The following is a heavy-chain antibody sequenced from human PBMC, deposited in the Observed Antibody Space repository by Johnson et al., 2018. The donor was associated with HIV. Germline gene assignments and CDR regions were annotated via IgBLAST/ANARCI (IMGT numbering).Heavy chain of an antibody. CDR1: GFTFEDYG. J-gene: IGHJ3*02. V-gene: IGHV3-23*04. Sequence: VQLVESGGRVVRPGGSLRLSCAASGFTFEDYGMSWVREAPGKGLEWVSAISGSGGSTYYADSVKGRFTISRDNSKNTLYLQLNSLRAEDTAVYYCAKSPWALAAAGTDAFDIWGQGTMVTVSS. CDR3: AKSPWALAAAGTDAFDI. D-gene: IGHD6-13*01. CDR2: ISGSGGST.